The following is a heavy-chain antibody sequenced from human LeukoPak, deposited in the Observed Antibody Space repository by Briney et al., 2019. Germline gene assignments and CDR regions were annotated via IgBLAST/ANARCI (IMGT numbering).Heavy chain of an antibody. V-gene: IGHV1-2*02. CDR2: INPNSGGT. CDR3: AREFVPVNYYYYMDV. Sequence: GASVKVSCKASGYTFTGYYMHWVRQAPGQGLEWMGWINPNSGGTNYAQKFQGRVTMTRDTSISTAYMELSRLRSDDTAVYYCAREFVPVNYYYYMDVWGKGTTVTVSS. J-gene: IGHJ6*03. CDR1: GYTFTGYY. D-gene: IGHD2-8*01.